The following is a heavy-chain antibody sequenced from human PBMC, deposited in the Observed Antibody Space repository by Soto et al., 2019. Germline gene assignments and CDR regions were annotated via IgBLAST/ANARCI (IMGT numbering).Heavy chain of an antibody. J-gene: IGHJ5*02. CDR1: GFTFSDYY. CDR2: ISDSSSNT. Sequence: KPGGSLRLSCAASGFTFSDYYMSWIRQAPGKGLEWVSYISDSSSNTSYGDSVKGRFTISRDNAKNLLYLQMNSLRAEDTAVYYCAKGEGYKWNYEFDPWGQGTLVTVSS. CDR3: AKGEGYKWNYEFDP. D-gene: IGHD1-7*01. V-gene: IGHV3-11*06.